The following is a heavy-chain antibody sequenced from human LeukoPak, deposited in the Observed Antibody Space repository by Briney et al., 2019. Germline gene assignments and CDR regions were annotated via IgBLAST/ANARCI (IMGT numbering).Heavy chain of an antibody. CDR1: GFTFSNYA. Sequence: GGSLRLSCAASGFTFSNYAMSWVRQAPGKGLEWVSAINGVGADTYYADSVKGRLTISRDNSKNTLYLQMNSLRAEDTAIYYCAREGPRGNSQFDYWGQGTLVTVSS. V-gene: IGHV3-23*01. D-gene: IGHD2/OR15-2a*01. J-gene: IGHJ4*02. CDR2: INGVGADT. CDR3: AREGPRGNSQFDY.